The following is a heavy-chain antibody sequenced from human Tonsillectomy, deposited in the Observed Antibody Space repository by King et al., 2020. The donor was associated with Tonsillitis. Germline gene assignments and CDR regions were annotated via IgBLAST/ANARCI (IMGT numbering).Heavy chain of an antibody. CDR3: TYSSGWYLEAFDI. V-gene: IGHV3-15*01. CDR1: GFTFSNAW. J-gene: IGHJ3*02. Sequence: VQLVESGGGLVKPGGSLRLSCAASGFTFSNAWMSWVRQAPGKGLEWVGRIKSKTDGGTTDYAAPVKGRFTISRDGSKNTLYLQMNSLKTEDTAVYYCTYSSGWYLEAFDIWGQGTMVTVSS. D-gene: IGHD6-19*01. CDR2: IKSKTDGGTT.